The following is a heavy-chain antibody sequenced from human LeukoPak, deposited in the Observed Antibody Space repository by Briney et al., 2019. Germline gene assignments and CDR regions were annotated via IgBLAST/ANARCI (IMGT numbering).Heavy chain of an antibody. J-gene: IGHJ1*01. D-gene: IGHD6-19*01. CDR3: TLRSSI. CDR1: GVIFSNYW. CDR2: IKAKSDGETL. V-gene: IGHV3-15*01. Sequence: NPGGSLRLSCEVSGVIFSNYWMSWVRQAPGKGLEWVGRIKAKSDGETLDYGTAVKGRFTISRDDSRNTVYLQMNNLKTEDTGMYYCTLRSSIRGHGTLVTVSS.